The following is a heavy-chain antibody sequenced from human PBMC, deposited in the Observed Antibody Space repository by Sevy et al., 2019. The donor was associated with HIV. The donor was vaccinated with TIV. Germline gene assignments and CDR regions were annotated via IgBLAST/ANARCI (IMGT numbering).Heavy chain of an antibody. CDR2: IYFSGST. Sequence: SETLSLTCTVSGGSIARSSYDWGWIRQSSGKGLEWIGSIYFSGSTSYATSLRSRVTISVDTSKNQVSLKMRSVTATDTAFYYCARHGGLVDRGFDFWGQGALVTVSS. CDR1: GGSIARSSYD. J-gene: IGHJ4*02. V-gene: IGHV4-39*01. CDR3: ARHGGLVDRGFDF. D-gene: IGHD3-10*01.